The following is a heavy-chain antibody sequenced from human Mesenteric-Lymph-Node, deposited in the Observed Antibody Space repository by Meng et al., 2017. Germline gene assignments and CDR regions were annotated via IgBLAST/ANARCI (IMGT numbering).Heavy chain of an antibody. D-gene: IGHD3/OR15-3a*01. CDR2: ISGSGGST. J-gene: IGHJ3*02. Sequence: GESLKISCAASGFTFSDHYMDWVRQAPGKGLEWVSAISGSGGSTYYADSVKGRFTISRDNSKNTLYLQMNSLRAEDTAVYYCAKTSLIFENAFDIWGQGTMVTVSS. CDR3: AKTSLIFENAFDI. V-gene: IGHV3-23*01. CDR1: GFTFSDHY.